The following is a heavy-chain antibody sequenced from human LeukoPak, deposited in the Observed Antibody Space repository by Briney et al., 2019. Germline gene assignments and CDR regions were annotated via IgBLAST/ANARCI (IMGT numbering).Heavy chain of an antibody. CDR1: GFTFSSYG. J-gene: IGHJ4*02. CDR2: IWYDGTNK. CDR3: ARDVSGRFDY. D-gene: IGHD2-15*01. Sequence: PGRSLRLSCAASGFTFSSYGMHWVRQAPGKGLEWVAVIWYDGTNKYYADSVKGRFTISRDNSKNMLYLQMNSLRAEDTAIYYCARDVSGRFDYWGQGTLVTVSS. V-gene: IGHV3-33*01.